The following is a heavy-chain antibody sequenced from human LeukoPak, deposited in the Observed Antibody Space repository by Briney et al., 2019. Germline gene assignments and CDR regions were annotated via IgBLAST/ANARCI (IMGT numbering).Heavy chain of an antibody. D-gene: IGHD4-11*01. CDR1: GFTFSAYG. Sequence: PGRSLRLSCAASGFTFSAYGMHWVRQAPGKGLEWVAVIWYDGSKEYYADSVKGRFTISRDNSKNTLYLQMNSLRAEDTAVYYCAKGYSNYFDSWGQGTLVTVSS. CDR2: IWYDGSKE. V-gene: IGHV3-33*06. J-gene: IGHJ4*02. CDR3: AKGYSNYFDS.